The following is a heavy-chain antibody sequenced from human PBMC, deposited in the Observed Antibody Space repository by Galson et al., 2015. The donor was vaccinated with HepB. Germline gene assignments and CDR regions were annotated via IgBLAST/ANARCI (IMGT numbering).Heavy chain of an antibody. V-gene: IGHV1-18*04. CDR1: GYTFTSYG. D-gene: IGHD4-11*01. CDR2: ISAYNGNT. Sequence: SVKVSCKASGYTFTSYGISWVRQAPGQGLEWMGWISAYNGNTNYAQKLQGRVTMTTDTSTSTAYMELRSLRSDDTAVYYCARDSRYSNLNYYGMDVWGQGTTVTVSS. CDR3: ARDSRYSNLNYYGMDV. J-gene: IGHJ6*02.